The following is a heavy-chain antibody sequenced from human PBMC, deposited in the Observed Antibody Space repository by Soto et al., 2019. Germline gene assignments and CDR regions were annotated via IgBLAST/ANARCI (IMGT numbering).Heavy chain of an antibody. CDR3: AREDFNRDPNWFDP. CDR2: IIPILGIA. J-gene: IGHJ5*02. D-gene: IGHD3-3*01. V-gene: IGHV1-69*08. Sequence: QVQLVQSGAEVKKPGSSVKVSCKASGGTFSSYTISWVRQAPGQGLEWMGRIIPILGIAKNEQKFQGRFTITADKYTSTAYMELSSLRSEDTAVYYCAREDFNRDPNWFDPWGQGTLVTVSS. CDR1: GGTFSSYT.